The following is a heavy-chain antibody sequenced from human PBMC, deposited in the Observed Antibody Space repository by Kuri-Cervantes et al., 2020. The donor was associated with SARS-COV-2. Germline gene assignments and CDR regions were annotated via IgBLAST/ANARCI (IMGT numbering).Heavy chain of an antibody. J-gene: IGHJ4*02. V-gene: IGHV3-72*01. D-gene: IGHD6-19*01. CDR3: ASAVAGLFDY. Sequence: GGSLRLSCAASGFTVSSNYMSWVRQAPGKGLEWVGRTRNKANSYTTEYAASVKGRFTISRDDSKNSLYLQMNSLKTEDTAVYYCASAVAGLFDYWGQGTLVTVSS. CDR1: GFTVSSNY. CDR2: TRNKANSYTT.